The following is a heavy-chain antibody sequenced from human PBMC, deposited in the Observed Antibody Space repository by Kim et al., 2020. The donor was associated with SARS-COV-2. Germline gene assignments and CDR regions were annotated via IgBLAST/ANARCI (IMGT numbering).Heavy chain of an antibody. D-gene: IGHD6-13*01. J-gene: IGHJ4*02. CDR2: ISSSSSYI. CDR1: GFTFSSYS. Sequence: GGSLRLSCAASGFTFSSYSMNWVRQAPGKGLEWVSSISSSSSYIYYADSVKGRFTISRDNAKNSLYLQMNSLRAEDTAFYYCARDRVPYGSSWAAVHDYWGQGTLVTVSS. V-gene: IGHV3-21*01. CDR3: ARDRVPYGSSWAAVHDY.